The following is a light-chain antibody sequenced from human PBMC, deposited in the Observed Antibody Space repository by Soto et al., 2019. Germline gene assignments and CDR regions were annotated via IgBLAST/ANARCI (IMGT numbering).Light chain of an antibody. Sequence: EIVLTQSPGTLSLSPGERATLSCRASQSVSSSYLAWYQQKPGQAPRLLIYGASSRAAGIPDRCSGSGSGTDFTITISRLEHEDFAVYYCQQYGSSPMYTFGQGTKLEIK. CDR1: QSVSSSY. V-gene: IGKV3-20*01. CDR2: GAS. J-gene: IGKJ2*01. CDR3: QQYGSSPMYT.